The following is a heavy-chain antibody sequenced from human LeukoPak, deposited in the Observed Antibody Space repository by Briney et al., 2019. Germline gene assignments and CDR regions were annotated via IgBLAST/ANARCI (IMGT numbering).Heavy chain of an antibody. Sequence: GGSLRLSCAASGFTFSSFGMNWVRQAPGKGLEWVSSLSSSSSYIYYADSVKGRFTISRDNAKNSLYLQMNSLTAEDTAVYYCARTPPGIVGAPTPYCYYMDVWGRGTTVTISS. CDR3: ARTPPGIVGAPTPYCYYMDV. CDR2: LSSSSSYI. CDR1: GFTFSSFG. J-gene: IGHJ6*03. V-gene: IGHV3-21*01. D-gene: IGHD1-26*01.